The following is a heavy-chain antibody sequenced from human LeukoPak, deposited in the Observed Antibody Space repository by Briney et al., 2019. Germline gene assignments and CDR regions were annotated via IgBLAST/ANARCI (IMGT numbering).Heavy chain of an antibody. Sequence: QSSETLSLTCTVSGGSISSYYWSWIRQPPGKGLEWIGYIYYSGSTNYNPSLKSRVTISVDTSKNQFSLKLSSVTAADTAVYYCASISTLIYDSGVGAFDIWGQGTMVTVSS. V-gene: IGHV4-59*01. J-gene: IGHJ3*02. CDR2: IYYSGST. D-gene: IGHD3-22*01. CDR1: GGSISSYY. CDR3: ASISTLIYDSGVGAFDI.